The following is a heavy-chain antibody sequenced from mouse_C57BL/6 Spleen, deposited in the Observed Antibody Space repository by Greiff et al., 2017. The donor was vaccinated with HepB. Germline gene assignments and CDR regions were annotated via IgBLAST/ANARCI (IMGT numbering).Heavy chain of an antibody. Sequence: VQLQQPGAELVKPGASVKLSCKASGYTFTSYWMQWVKQRPGQGLEWIGEIDPSDSYTNYNQKFKGKATLTVDTSSSTAYMQLSSLTSEDSAVYYCARGDDGYSHYAMDYWGQGTSVTVSS. CDR3: ARGDDGYSHYAMDY. J-gene: IGHJ4*01. D-gene: IGHD2-3*01. CDR2: IDPSDSYT. V-gene: IGHV1-50*01. CDR1: GYTFTSYW.